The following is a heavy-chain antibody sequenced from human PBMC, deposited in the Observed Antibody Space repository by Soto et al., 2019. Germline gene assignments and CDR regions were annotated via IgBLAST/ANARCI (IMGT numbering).Heavy chain of an antibody. CDR2: ISAYNGNT. Sequence: GASVKVSCKASGYTFTSYGISWVRQAPGQGLEWMGWISAYNGNTNYAQKLQGRVTMTTDTSTSTAYMELRSLRSDDTAVYYCARSSSSKVRGVKYYYGMDVWGQGTTVTVSS. J-gene: IGHJ6*02. V-gene: IGHV1-18*01. CDR3: ARSSSSKVRGVKYYYGMDV. CDR1: GYTFTSYG. D-gene: IGHD3-10*01.